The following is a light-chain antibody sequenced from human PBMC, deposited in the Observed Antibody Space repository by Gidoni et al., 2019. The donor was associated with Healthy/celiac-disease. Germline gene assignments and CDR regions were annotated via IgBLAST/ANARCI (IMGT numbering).Light chain of an antibody. J-gene: IGKJ4*01. V-gene: IGKV4-1*01. Sequence: SVMTQSLDSLALYLGERATINCKSSQSVLYSSNNKNYLAWYPQKPGQPPKLLIYWASTREVGVPDRFSGSGSGTDFTRTISSLQAEDVAVYYWQQYYSTPLTFGGGTKVEIK. CDR2: WAS. CDR1: QSVLYSSNNKNY. CDR3: QQYYSTPLT.